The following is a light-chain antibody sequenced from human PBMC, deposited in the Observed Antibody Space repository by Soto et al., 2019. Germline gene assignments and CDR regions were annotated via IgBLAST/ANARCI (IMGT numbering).Light chain of an antibody. J-gene: IGKJ2*01. CDR1: QSVLYSSNNKNY. CDR3: LEYYSTPRA. CDR2: WAS. Sequence: DIVMTQSPDSLAVSLGERATINCKSSQSVLYSSNNKNYLAWYQQKPGQHPQLLIYWASTRESGVPDRFSGSGSGTDFSLTISSLEAEDVAVSYCLEYYSTPRAFGQGNKLEIK. V-gene: IGKV4-1*01.